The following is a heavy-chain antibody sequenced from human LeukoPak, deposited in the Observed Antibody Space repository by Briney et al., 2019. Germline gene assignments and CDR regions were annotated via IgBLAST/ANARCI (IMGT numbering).Heavy chain of an antibody. Sequence: GGSLRLSCAASGFTFSSYAMHWVRQAPGKGLEYVSAISSNGGSTYYANSVKGRFTISRDNSKNTLYLQMNSLRAEDTAVYYCAREIILGYSGYGLFDYWGQGTLVTVSS. V-gene: IGHV3-64*01. J-gene: IGHJ4*02. CDR3: AREIILGYSGYGLFDY. CDR2: ISSNGGST. D-gene: IGHD5-12*01. CDR1: GFTFSSYA.